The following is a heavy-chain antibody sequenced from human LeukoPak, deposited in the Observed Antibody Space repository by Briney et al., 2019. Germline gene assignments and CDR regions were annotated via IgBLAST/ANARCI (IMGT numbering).Heavy chain of an antibody. CDR2: ISAYNGNT. J-gene: IGHJ4*02. CDR3: ATESSSSISYYFDY. V-gene: IGHV1-18*01. D-gene: IGHD6-6*01. Sequence: GASVKVSCKASGYTFTSYGISWVRQAPGQGLEWMGWISAYNGNTNYAQKLQGRVTMTTDTSTSTAYMELRSLRSDDTAVYYCATESSSSISYYFDYWGQGALVTVSS. CDR1: GYTFTSYG.